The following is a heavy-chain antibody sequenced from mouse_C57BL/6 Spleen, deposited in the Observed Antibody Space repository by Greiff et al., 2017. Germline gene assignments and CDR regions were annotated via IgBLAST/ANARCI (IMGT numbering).Heavy chain of an antibody. V-gene: IGHV10-1*01. Sequence: DVKLVESGGGLVQPKGSLKLSCAASGFSFNTYAMNWVRQAPGKGLEWVARIRSKSNNYATYYADSVKDRFTISRDDSESMLYLQMNNLKTEDTAMYYCVKADYDEEFDYWGQGTTLTVSS. CDR1: GFSFNTYA. D-gene: IGHD2-4*01. J-gene: IGHJ2*01. CDR3: VKADYDEEFDY. CDR2: IRSKSNNYAT.